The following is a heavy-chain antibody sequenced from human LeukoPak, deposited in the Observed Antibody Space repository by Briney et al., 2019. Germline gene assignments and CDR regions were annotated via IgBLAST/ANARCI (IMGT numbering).Heavy chain of an antibody. J-gene: IGHJ4*02. CDR3: TTSSSGYDFLLDY. Sequence: RPGGSPRLSCAASGFTFNIAWMTWVRQAPGKGLQWVGRIKAKTDGETTDYAAPVKSRFTISRDDSKNTVYLQMNSLKAEDTAVYYCTTSSSGYDFLLDYWGQGTLVTVSS. V-gene: IGHV3-15*01. D-gene: IGHD5-12*01. CDR2: IKAKTDGETT. CDR1: GFTFNIAW.